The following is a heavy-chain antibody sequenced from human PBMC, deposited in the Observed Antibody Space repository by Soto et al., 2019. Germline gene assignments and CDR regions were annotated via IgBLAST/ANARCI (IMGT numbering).Heavy chain of an antibody. CDR2: ISTYNGNR. D-gene: IGHD6-6*01. J-gene: IGHJ4*02. Sequence: QVQLVQSGAEVKKPGASVKVACKASGYAFISYGFSWVRQAPGQGLEWMGWISTYNGNRNYAQKFQDRVTLTTDTSTSTAYMELRSLRSDDTAVYYCAREGQLGYWGQGTLVTVSS. V-gene: IGHV1-18*01. CDR1: GYAFISYG. CDR3: AREGQLGY.